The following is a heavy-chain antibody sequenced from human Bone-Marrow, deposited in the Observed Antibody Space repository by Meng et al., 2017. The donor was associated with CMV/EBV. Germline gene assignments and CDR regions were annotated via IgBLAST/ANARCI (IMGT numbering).Heavy chain of an antibody. CDR3: ARGQGTFGGVMDY. D-gene: IGHD3-16*01. V-gene: IGHV4-34*01. CDR2: INHSGST. CDR1: GGSFSGYY. Sequence: QVQLQQWGAGLLKPSATLSPTCAVYGGSFSGYYWSWIRQPPGKGLEWIGEINHSGSTNYNPSLKSRVTISVDTSKNQFSLKLSSVTAADTAVYYCARGQGTFGGVMDYWGQGTLVTVAS. J-gene: IGHJ4*02.